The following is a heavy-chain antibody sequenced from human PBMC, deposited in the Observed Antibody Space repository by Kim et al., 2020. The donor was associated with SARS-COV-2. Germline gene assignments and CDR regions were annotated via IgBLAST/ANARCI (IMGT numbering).Heavy chain of an antibody. D-gene: IGHD2-2*01. J-gene: IGHJ5*01. Sequence: SETLSLTCTVSGGSIRSSSYYWGWIRQPPGKGLEWIGSSYYSGNTHYTPSLKSRVTISVDTSKNQFSLKLSSVTAADTAVYYCARSVDIVVDFNWFDSWGQGTLVTVSS. CDR3: ARSVDIVVDFNWFDS. V-gene: IGHV4-39*01. CDR1: GGSIRSSSYY. CDR2: SYYSGNT.